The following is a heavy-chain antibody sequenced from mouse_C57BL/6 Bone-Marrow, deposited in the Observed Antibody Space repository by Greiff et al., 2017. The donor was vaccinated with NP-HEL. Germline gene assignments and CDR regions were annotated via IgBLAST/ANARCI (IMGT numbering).Heavy chain of an antibody. CDR1: GYTFTDYY. J-gene: IGHJ2*01. V-gene: IGHV1-19*01. CDR2: INPYNGGT. CDR3: ARFPRGFDY. Sequence: EVQLQQSGPVLVKPGASVKMSCKASGYTFTDYYMNWVKQSHGKSLEWIGVINPYNGGTSYNQKFKGKATLTVDKSSSTAYMELNSLTSEDSAVYYCARFPRGFDYWGQGTTLTVSS.